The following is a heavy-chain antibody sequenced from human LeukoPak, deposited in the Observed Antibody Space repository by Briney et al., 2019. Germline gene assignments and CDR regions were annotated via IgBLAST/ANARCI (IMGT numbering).Heavy chain of an antibody. CDR3: ARGASTIFGVVKRAYYYYCYMDV. CDR2: ISSNGGST. J-gene: IGHJ6*03. V-gene: IGHV3-64*01. CDR1: GFTFSSYA. D-gene: IGHD3-3*01. Sequence: GGSLRLSCAASGFTFSSYAMHWVRQAPGKGLEYVSAISSNGGSTYYANSVKGRFTISRDNSKNTLYLQMGSLRAEDMAVYYCARGASTIFGVVKRAYYYYCYMDVWGKGTTVTVSS.